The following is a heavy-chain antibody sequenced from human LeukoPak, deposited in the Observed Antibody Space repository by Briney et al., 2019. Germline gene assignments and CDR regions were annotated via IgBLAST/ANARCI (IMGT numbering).Heavy chain of an antibody. CDR3: AKRGVVIRVILVGFHKEAYYFES. Sequence: PGGSLRLSCAVSGITLNNYGMTWVRQAPGKGLEWVAGISDSGGSTKYADSVKGRFTISRDNPKNTLYLQMNSPRAEDTAVYFCAKRGVVIRVILVGFHKEAYYFESWGQGALVTVSS. D-gene: IGHD3/OR15-3a*01. J-gene: IGHJ4*02. CDR1: GITLNNYG. CDR2: ISDSGGST. V-gene: IGHV3-23*01.